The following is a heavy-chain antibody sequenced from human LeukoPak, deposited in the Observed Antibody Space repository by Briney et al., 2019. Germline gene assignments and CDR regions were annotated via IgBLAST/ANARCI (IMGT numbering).Heavy chain of an antibody. J-gene: IGHJ6*02. CDR3: GRITNYYYEGMDV. Sequence: SVKVSCKASGGTFSSYALSWVRQAPGQGLEWMGRIIPIIDITNYAQKFQGRVTITADESTGTAFMELNSLRSEDTAIYYCGRITNYYYEGMDVWGQGTTVTVSS. CDR1: GGTFSSYA. V-gene: IGHV1-69*04. CDR2: IIPIIDIT.